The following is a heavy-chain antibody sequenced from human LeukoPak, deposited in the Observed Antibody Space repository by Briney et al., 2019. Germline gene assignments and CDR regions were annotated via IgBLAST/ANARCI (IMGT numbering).Heavy chain of an antibody. CDR1: GYTFTSYY. V-gene: IGHV1-46*01. D-gene: IGHD3-22*01. CDR3: AKDLPYYYDSSGYYPDIDY. CDR2: INPSGGST. J-gene: IGHJ4*02. Sequence: GASVKVSCKASGYTFTSYYIHWVRQAPGQGLEWMGIINPSGGSTTYAQKFQGRFTITRDMSTSTVYMELSSLTSEDTAVYYCAKDLPYYYDSSGYYPDIDYWGQGTLVTVSS.